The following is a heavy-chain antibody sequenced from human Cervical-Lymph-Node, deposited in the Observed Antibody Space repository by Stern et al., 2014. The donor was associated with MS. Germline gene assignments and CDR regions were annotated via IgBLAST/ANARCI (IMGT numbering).Heavy chain of an antibody. J-gene: IGHJ3*02. CDR2: INTNSGGT. CDR1: GYTFTDYY. Sequence: QMQLVQSGAELKKPGASVKVSCKASGYTFTDYYMHWVRQAPGQGLEWMGWINTNSGGTNYAQKFQGWVTMTRDTSLSTAYMDLSRLRSDDTAVYYCARGRRSSGWSPPDAFDIWGQGTMVTVSS. CDR3: ARGRRSSGWSPPDAFDI. V-gene: IGHV1-2*04. D-gene: IGHD6-19*01.